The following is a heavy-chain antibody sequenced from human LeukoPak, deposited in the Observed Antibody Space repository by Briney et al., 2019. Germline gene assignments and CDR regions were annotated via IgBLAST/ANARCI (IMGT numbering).Heavy chain of an antibody. J-gene: IGHJ4*02. CDR1: GFTFSGSA. CDR3: ARRESRITMVRGALDY. V-gene: IGHV3-73*01. D-gene: IGHD3-10*01. CDR2: IRSKANSYAT. Sequence: PGGSLRLSCAASGFTFSGSAMHWVRQASGKGLEWVGRIRSKANSYATAYAASVKGRFTISRDDSKNTAYLQMNSLKTEDTAVYYCARRESRITMVRGALDYWGQGTLVTVSS.